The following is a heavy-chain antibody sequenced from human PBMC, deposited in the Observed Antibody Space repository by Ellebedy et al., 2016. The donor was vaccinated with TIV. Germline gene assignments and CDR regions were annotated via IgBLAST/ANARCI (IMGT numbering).Heavy chain of an antibody. V-gene: IGHV4-4*07. J-gene: IGHJ6*02. D-gene: IGHD6-19*01. CDR3: ARDTVAGMFKRRIGGMDV. CDR1: GASITSYY. Sequence: SETLSLTCDVSGASITSYYWSWIRQPAGKGLEWIGRMHTTGSFNYNPSLKSRVTISVDTPGSQISLKLSSVTAADAAVYYCARDTVAGMFKRRIGGMDVWGQGTTVTVSS. CDR2: MHTTGSF.